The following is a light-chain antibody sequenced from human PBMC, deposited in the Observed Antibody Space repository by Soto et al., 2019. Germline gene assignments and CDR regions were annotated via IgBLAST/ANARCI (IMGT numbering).Light chain of an antibody. CDR2: DAS. V-gene: IGKV3-11*01. Sequence: EIVLTQSPATLSVSPGERDTLSCRASQSVSSYLAWYQQKPGQAPRLLIYDASNRATGIPARFSGSGSETDFTLTISSLEPEDFAVYYCQQRSNWPPITFGQGTRLEIK. J-gene: IGKJ5*01. CDR1: QSVSSY. CDR3: QQRSNWPPIT.